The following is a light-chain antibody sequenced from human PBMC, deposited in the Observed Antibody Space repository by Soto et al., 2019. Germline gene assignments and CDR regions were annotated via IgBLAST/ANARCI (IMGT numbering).Light chain of an antibody. J-gene: IGKJ4*01. CDR2: GAS. Sequence: DIVMTQSPATLSVSPGERATLSCRASQSISSNFAWYQQKPGQGPRLLIFGASTRATGIPASFSGSGSGTEFTLTISSLQSEDFAVYYCQQYNNWPLTFGGGTKVEIK. CDR3: QQYNNWPLT. CDR1: QSISSN. V-gene: IGKV3D-15*01.